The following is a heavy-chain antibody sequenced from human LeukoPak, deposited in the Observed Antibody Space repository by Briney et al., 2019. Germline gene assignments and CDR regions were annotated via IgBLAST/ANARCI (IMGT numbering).Heavy chain of an antibody. CDR2: ISGSGKST. J-gene: IGHJ4*02. Sequence: GGSLRLSCAASGFTFNRYAMTWVRQAPGKGLEWVSGISGSGKSTDYADSVRGRFTISRANSKNTLYLQMNRLRVEDTAIYYCAKGDWGDDWGQGTLVTVSS. CDR1: GFTFNRYA. D-gene: IGHD7-27*01. V-gene: IGHV3-23*01. CDR3: AKGDWGDD.